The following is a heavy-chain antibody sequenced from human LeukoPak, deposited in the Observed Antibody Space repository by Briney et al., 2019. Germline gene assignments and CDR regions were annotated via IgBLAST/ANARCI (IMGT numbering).Heavy chain of an antibody. D-gene: IGHD6-19*01. V-gene: IGHV3-7*03. CDR2: IKQDGSEK. CDR3: ARMSGIAVAAIWISYFDY. J-gene: IGHJ4*02. CDR1: GFTFGAYY. Sequence: GVSLRLSCAASGFTFGAYYMTWVRPAPGKGLEWVANIKQDGSEKYYVDSVKGRFTISRDNANNSLYLQMNSLRAEDTAVYYCARMSGIAVAAIWISYFDYWGQGTLVTVSS.